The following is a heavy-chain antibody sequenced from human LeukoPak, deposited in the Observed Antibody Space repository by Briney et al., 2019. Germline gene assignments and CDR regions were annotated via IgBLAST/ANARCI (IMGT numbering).Heavy chain of an antibody. J-gene: IGHJ4*02. D-gene: IGHD3-16*01. CDR3: AQRGGLDY. CDR1: GLTFVSFA. CDR2: ISYDGSNK. Sequence: GGSLNPPWQASGLTFVSFAMHGFGQPPGKGLEWVAVISYDGSNKYYADSVKGRFTISRDNSKNTLYLQMNSLRAEDTAVYYCAQRGGLDYWGQGTLVTVSS. V-gene: IGHV3-30*04.